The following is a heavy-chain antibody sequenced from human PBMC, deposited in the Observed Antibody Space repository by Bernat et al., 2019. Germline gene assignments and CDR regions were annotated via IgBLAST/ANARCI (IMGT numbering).Heavy chain of an antibody. Sequence: EVQLVESGGGLVQPGRSLRLSCTASGFTFGDYAMSWVRQAPGKGLEWVSSISSSSSYIYYADSVKGRFTISRDNAKNSLYLQMNSLRAEDTAVYYCARDGLGLDYYYYGMDVWGQGTTVTVSS. D-gene: IGHD3-16*01. CDR1: GFTFGDYA. CDR2: ISSSSSYI. J-gene: IGHJ6*02. CDR3: ARDGLGLDYYYYGMDV. V-gene: IGHV3-21*01.